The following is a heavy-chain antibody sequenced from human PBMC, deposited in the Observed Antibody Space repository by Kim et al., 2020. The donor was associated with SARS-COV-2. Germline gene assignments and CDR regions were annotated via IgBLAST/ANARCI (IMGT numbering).Heavy chain of an antibody. CDR2: ISYDGSNK. D-gene: IGHD6-13*01. CDR3: AKQAGYSSSWGTFDY. V-gene: IGHV3-30*18. Sequence: GGSLRLSCAASGFTFSSYCMHWVRQAPGKGLEWVAVISYDGSNKYYADSVKGRFTISRDNSKNTLYLQMNSLRAEDTAVYYCAKQAGYSSSWGTFDYWGQETLVTVSS. CDR1: GFTFSSYC. J-gene: IGHJ4*02.